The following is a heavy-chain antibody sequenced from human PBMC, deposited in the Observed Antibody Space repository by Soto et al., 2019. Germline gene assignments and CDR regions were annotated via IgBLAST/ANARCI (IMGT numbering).Heavy chain of an antibody. CDR3: ASSQRGYSYGYNY. J-gene: IGHJ4*02. CDR2: ISSSSSYT. Sequence: QVQLVESGGGLVKPGGSLRLSCAASGFTFSDYYMSWIRQAPGKGLECISYISSSSSYTNYADSVKGRFTISRDHAKNSLYLQMNSLRAEDTAVYYCASSQRGYSYGYNYWGQGTLVTVSS. V-gene: IGHV3-11*05. CDR1: GFTFSDYY. D-gene: IGHD5-18*01.